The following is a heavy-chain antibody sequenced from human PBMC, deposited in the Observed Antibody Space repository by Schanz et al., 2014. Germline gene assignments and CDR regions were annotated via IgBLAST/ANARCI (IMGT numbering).Heavy chain of an antibody. D-gene: IGHD1-26*01. CDR2: IRAYNANT. J-gene: IGHJ4*02. CDR1: GYSFFNYG. CDR3: ARDRDQWDGNYLDY. Sequence: QVQLVQSGAEVKKPGASVKVSCKASGYSFFNYGISWVRQAPGQGLEWMGWIRAYNANTNFAQKLQGRVTMTTDTSTSTDYMELRSLTSDDSAVYYCARDRDQWDGNYLDYWGQGTLVTVSS. V-gene: IGHV1-18*01.